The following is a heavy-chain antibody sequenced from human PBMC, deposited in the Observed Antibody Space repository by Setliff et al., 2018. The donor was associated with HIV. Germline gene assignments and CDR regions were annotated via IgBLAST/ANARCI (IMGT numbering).Heavy chain of an antibody. J-gene: IGHJ4*02. CDR1: GGSFSGYY. V-gene: IGHV4-34*01. CDR3: ASGSGYYVDY. Sequence: SETLSLTCAVYGGSFSGYYCSWIRQPPGKGLEWIGEINHSGSTNYNPSLKSRVTISVDTSKNQFSLKLSSVTAADTAVYYCASGSGYYVDYWGQGTLVTVSS. D-gene: IGHD3-22*01. CDR2: INHSGST.